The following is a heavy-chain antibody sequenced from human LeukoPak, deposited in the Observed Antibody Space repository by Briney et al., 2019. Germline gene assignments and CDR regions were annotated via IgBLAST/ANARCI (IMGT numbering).Heavy chain of an antibody. D-gene: IGHD3-10*01. CDR1: GFTFSSYE. V-gene: IGHV3-48*03. Sequence: QSGGSLRLSCAASGFTFSSYEMNWVRQAPGKGLEWVSYISSSGSMINYADSVKGRFTISRDNSKNTLYLQMNSLRAEDTAVYYCARNTYYYGSGSDYWGQGTLVTVSS. CDR3: ARNTYYYGSGSDY. CDR2: ISSSGSMI. J-gene: IGHJ4*02.